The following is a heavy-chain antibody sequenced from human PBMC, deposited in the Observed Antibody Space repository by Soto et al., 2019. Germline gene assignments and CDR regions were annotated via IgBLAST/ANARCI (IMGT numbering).Heavy chain of an antibody. Sequence: PSETLSLTCTVSGGSITNYYWSWIRQSPGKGLEWIGCIYYTGSTYYNPSLKSRVTISVDRSKNQFSLKLSSVTAADTAVYYCAAGGGLPRYYWGQGTLVTVSS. CDR2: IYYTGST. V-gene: IGHV4-59*12. CDR3: AAGGGLPRYY. CDR1: GGSITNYY. D-gene: IGHD5-12*01. J-gene: IGHJ4*02.